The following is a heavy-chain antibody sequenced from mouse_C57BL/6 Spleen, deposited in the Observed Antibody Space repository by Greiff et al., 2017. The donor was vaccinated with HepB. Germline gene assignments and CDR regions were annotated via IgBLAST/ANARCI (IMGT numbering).Heavy chain of an antibody. CDR1: GYSFTDYK. D-gene: IGHD1-1*01. J-gene: IGHJ4*01. Sequence: VQLQQSGPELVKPGASVKISCKASGYSFTDYKMNWVQQGNGKSLEWIGVINPNYGTTSYNQKFKGKATLTVDQSSSTAYLQLNSLTAEDSAVYYGAIMGGTTVNAMDYWGQGTSVTVSS. CDR2: INPNYGTT. CDR3: AIMGGTTVNAMDY. V-gene: IGHV1-39*01.